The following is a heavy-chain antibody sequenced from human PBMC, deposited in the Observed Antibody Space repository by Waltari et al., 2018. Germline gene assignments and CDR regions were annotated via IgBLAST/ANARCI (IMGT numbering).Heavy chain of an antibody. J-gene: IGHJ5*02. D-gene: IGHD3-10*01. CDR2: IYTTGST. Sequence: QVQLQESGPGLVKPSQTLSLTCTVSGGSISSGSYFWSWIRPPAGKGLGCIGRIYTTGSTNDNPSCNSRVTISVDTSKNQFSLNLRSVTAADTAVYYCARDLGLDYGSGNYYRNWFDPWGQGTLVTVSS. CDR1: GGSISSGSYF. CDR3: ARDLGLDYGSGNYYRNWFDP. V-gene: IGHV4-61*02.